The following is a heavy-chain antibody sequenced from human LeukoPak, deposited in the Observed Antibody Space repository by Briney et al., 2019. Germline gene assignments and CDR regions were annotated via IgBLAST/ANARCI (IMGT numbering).Heavy chain of an antibody. D-gene: IGHD6-13*01. Sequence: SETLSLTCTVSGYSISNNYYWGWIRQPPGKGLEWIGYIYYSGSTNYNPSLKSRVTISVDTSKNQFSLELSSVTAADTAVYYCARGAAGTEFDYWGQGTLVTVSS. CDR3: ARGAAGTEFDY. J-gene: IGHJ4*02. CDR2: IYYSGST. CDR1: GYSISNNYY. V-gene: IGHV4-59*01.